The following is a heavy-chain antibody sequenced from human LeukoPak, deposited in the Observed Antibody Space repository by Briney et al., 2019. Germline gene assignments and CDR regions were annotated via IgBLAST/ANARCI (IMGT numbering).Heavy chain of an antibody. CDR1: GGSISSYY. V-gene: IGHV4-59*01. D-gene: IGHD3-9*01. CDR2: IYYSGST. J-gene: IGHJ4*02. Sequence: SETLSLTCTVSGGSISSYYWSWIRQPPGKGLEWIGYIYYSGSTNYNPSLKSRVTISVDTSKNQFSLKLSSVTAADTAVYYCARGPIGLTGYQYFDYWGQGTLVTVSS. CDR3: ARGPIGLTGYQYFDY.